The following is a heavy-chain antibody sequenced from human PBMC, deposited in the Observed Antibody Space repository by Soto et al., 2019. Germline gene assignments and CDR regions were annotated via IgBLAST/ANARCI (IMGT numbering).Heavy chain of an antibody. Sequence: QVHLVQSGGGVVQPGRSLRLSCSASGFAFSSFALNWVRQAPGKRLEWVAVVSRDGSQQSYAASVRGRFSISRDNSNYTLYLHITSLSAAATALHYCARHPFGRWKTSGWFAGWASGPFDYWAQGALVTVSS. V-gene: IGHV3-30-3*01. CDR3: ARHPFGRWKTSGWFAGWASGPFDY. J-gene: IGHJ4*02. D-gene: IGHD6-19*01. CDR2: VSRDGSQQ. CDR1: GFAFSSFA.